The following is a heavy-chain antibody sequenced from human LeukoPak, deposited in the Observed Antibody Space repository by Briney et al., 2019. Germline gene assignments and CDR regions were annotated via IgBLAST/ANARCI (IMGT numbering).Heavy chain of an antibody. CDR2: ISTDGSRP. V-gene: IGHV3-74*01. Sequence: PGGSLRLSCAASGFTFSSHWMHWVRQAPGKGLVWVSGISTDGSRPRYADSVNGRFTISRGNAKNTLYLQMNSLRAEGTAVYFCVRDGQGSTPLDYWGQGTLVTVSS. CDR1: GFTFSSHW. D-gene: IGHD2-15*01. J-gene: IGHJ4*02. CDR3: VRDGQGSTPLDY.